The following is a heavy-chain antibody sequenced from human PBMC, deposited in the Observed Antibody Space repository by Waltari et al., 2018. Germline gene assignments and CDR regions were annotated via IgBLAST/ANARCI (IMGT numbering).Heavy chain of an antibody. CDR3: ARVNYYGSGSYYFDY. J-gene: IGHJ4*02. CDR2: IIPILGIA. D-gene: IGHD3-10*01. V-gene: IGHV1-69*02. Sequence: QVQLVQSGAEVKKPGSSVKVSCKASGGTFSSHTVSWVRQAPGQGLEWMGRIIPILGIANYAQKFQGRVTITADKSTSTAYMELSSLRSEDTAVYYCARVNYYGSGSYYFDYWGQGTLVTVSS. CDR1: GGTFSSHT.